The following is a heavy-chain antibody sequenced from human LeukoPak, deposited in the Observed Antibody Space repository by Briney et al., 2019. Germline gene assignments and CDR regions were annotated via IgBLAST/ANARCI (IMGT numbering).Heavy chain of an antibody. V-gene: IGHV3-30*18. CDR2: ISYDGTNK. Sequence: PGGSLRLSCAASGLTFSSYAMSWVRQAPGKGLEWVAVISYDGTNKYYADSVKGRFTISRDNSKSTLYLQMNSLRAEDTAVYYCAKENDFVYWGQGTLVTVSS. J-gene: IGHJ4*02. D-gene: IGHD3-3*01. CDR1: GLTFSSYA. CDR3: AKENDFVY.